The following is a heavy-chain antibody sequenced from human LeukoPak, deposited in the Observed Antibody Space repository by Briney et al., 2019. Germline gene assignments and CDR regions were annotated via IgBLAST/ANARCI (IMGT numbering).Heavy chain of an antibody. CDR1: GGPISSYY. CDR2: IYTSGST. J-gene: IGHJ3*02. V-gene: IGHV4-4*07. Sequence: SETLSLTCTVSGGPISSYYWSWIRQPAGKGLEWIGRIYTSGSTNYNPSLKSRVTMSVDTSKNQFSLKLSSVTAADTAVYYCARDLTRITMIVVDDAFDIWGQGTMVTVSS. D-gene: IGHD3-22*01. CDR3: ARDLTRITMIVVDDAFDI.